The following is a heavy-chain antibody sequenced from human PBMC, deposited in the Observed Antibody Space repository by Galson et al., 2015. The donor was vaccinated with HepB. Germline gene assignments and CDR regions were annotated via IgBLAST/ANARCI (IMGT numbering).Heavy chain of an antibody. CDR3: ARDYDPSARPLWYLDL. CDR1: GFSFSMYW. D-gene: IGHD3-3*01. Sequence: SLRLSCAASGFSFSMYWMNWVRQAPGKGPEWVANIKQDGSEKYYVDSVKGRFTISRDNTKNSLYLQMNSLRAEDTAVYYCARDYDPSARPLWYLDLWGRGTLVTVSS. J-gene: IGHJ2*01. CDR2: IKQDGSEK. V-gene: IGHV3-7*01.